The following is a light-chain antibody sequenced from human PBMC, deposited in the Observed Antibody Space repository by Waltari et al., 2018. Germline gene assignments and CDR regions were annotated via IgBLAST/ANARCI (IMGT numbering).Light chain of an antibody. V-gene: IGLV2-8*01. J-gene: IGLJ3*02. CDR3: SSYAGSNNWV. CDR1: SSDVGGYNY. CDR2: EGS. Sequence: QSALTQPPSASGSPGQSVTISCTGTSSDVGGYNYVSWYQQHPGKAPKFLIYEGSKRPSGVPDRFSGSKSGNAASLTVSGLQAEDEADYYCSSYAGSNNWVFGGGTKLTVL.